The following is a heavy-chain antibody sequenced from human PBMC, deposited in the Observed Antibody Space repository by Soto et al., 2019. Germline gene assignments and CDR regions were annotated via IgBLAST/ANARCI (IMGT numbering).Heavy chain of an antibody. CDR3: ARERTGDFDY. CDR2: INPSAGST. J-gene: IGHJ4*02. Sequence: QVQLVQSGAEVKKPGASVKVSCKASGYTFTSYYMHWVRQAPGQGLEWMGIINPSAGSTNYAQKFQGGVTMPRDTATSTVYMELISLRSEDTALYYCARERTGDFDYWGQGTLVTVSS. CDR1: GYTFTSYY. V-gene: IGHV1-46*01. D-gene: IGHD7-27*01.